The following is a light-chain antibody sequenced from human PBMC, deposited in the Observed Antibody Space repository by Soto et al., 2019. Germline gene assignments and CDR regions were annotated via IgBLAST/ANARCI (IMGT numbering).Light chain of an antibody. Sequence: DIRLTQSPSSLSASVGDKVAITCRASQSISSHLNWYRQKPGKAPKLLIYAASSLQSGVPSRFSGSGSGTDFTLTISSLQPEDFATYYCQQSYSTPWTFGQGTKVDIK. V-gene: IGKV1-39*01. CDR1: QSISSH. CDR2: AAS. CDR3: QQSYSTPWT. J-gene: IGKJ1*01.